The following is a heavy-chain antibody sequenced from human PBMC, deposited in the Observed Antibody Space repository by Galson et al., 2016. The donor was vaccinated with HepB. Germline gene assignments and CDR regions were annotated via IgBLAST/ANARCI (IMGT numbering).Heavy chain of an antibody. CDR2: IIPIFGTT. Sequence: SVKVSCKASGGTFSSYVISWVRRAPGQGLEWLGGIIPIFGTTNYAQNFQGRVTITADRTASPAYMELSGLRSEDTAVYYCARGAAVATGGRFDPWGQGTLVTVSS. CDR3: ARGAAVATGGRFDP. V-gene: IGHV1-69*06. D-gene: IGHD6-13*01. J-gene: IGHJ5*02. CDR1: GGTFSSYV.